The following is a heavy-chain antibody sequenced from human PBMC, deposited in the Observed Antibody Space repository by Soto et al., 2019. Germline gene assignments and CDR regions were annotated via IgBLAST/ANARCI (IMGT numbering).Heavy chain of an antibody. CDR3: ASRAGAGAFDY. V-gene: IGHV2-5*02. CDR2: IYWDDDK. CDR1: GFSLSTSGVG. Sequence: QITLKESGPTLVKPTQTLTLTCTFSGFSLSTSGVGVGWIRQPPGKALEWLALIYWDDDKRYSPSLKSRPTVTKDTSKNQVVLTMTNMDPVDTATYYCASRAGAGAFDYWGQGTLVTVSS. D-gene: IGHD6-19*01. J-gene: IGHJ4*02.